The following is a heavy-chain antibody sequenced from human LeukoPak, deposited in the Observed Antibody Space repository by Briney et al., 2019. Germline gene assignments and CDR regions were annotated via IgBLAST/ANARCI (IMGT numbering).Heavy chain of an antibody. CDR3: ARDIVVKTAAHLLEY. J-gene: IGHJ4*02. V-gene: IGHV3-7*03. CDR2: IKQDGSEK. CDR1: GFSLSSYW. D-gene: IGHD2-2*01. Sequence: QTGGSLRLSCAVSGFSLSSYWMSWLRQAQGKELEWVANIKQDGSEKYYVDSVKGRFTISRDNAKNSLYLQMNSLRAEDTAVYYCARDIVVKTAAHLLEYWGQGTLVTVSS.